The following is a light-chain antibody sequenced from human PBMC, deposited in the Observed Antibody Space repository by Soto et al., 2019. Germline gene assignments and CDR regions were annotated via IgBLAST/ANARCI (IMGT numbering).Light chain of an antibody. J-gene: IGKJ1*01. Sequence: EIVLRQSPGTLSLSPGEGSTLSCRASQSVSNNYLAWYQQKPGQAPRLLIYGASNRATGIPDRFSGSGSGTDFTLTISRLEPEDFAVYYCQQYGSSGTFGQGTKV. V-gene: IGKV3-20*01. CDR1: QSVSNNY. CDR2: GAS. CDR3: QQYGSSGT.